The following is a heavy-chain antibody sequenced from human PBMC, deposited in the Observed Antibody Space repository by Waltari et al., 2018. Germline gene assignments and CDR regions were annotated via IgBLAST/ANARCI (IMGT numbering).Heavy chain of an antibody. CDR1: GYTFTNYY. V-gene: IGHV1-69-2*01. J-gene: IGHJ4*02. Sequence: EVQLEQSGAEVKKPGATVKISCKASGYTFTNYYIHWVRQAPGEGLEWLGRGDPEDGDTKYAGKFQGRVTITAETSTNTAYVELRSLRSDDTALYYCLVSGAGSFDHWGQGTLVTVSS. D-gene: IGHD1-26*01. CDR3: LVSGAGSFDH. CDR2: GDPEDGDT.